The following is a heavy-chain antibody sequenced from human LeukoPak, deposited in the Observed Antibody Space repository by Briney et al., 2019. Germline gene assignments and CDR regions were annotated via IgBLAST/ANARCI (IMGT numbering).Heavy chain of an antibody. CDR3: ARECSSGWFSPYYYFDY. J-gene: IGHJ4*02. V-gene: IGHV3-30*02. Sequence: GGSLRLSCAASGFTFSSYGMHWVRQAPGKGLEWVAFIRYDGSNKYYADSVKGRFTISRDNSKNMLYLQMNSLRAEDTAVYYCARECSSGWFSPYYYFDYWGQGTLVTVSS. CDR2: IRYDGSNK. D-gene: IGHD6-19*01. CDR1: GFTFSSYG.